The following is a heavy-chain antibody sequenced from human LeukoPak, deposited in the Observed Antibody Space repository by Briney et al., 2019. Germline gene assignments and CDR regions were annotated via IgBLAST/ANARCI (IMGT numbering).Heavy chain of an antibody. D-gene: IGHD2-15*01. CDR2: ISSSGSTI. Sequence: GGSLRLSCAASGFTFSSYEMNWVRQAPGKGLEWVSYISSSGSTIYYADSVKGRFTISRDNAKNSLYLQMSSLRAEDTAVYYCASSEGNCSGGSCHTYNWFDPWGQGTLVTVSS. V-gene: IGHV3-48*03. J-gene: IGHJ5*02. CDR1: GFTFSSYE. CDR3: ASSEGNCSGGSCHTYNWFDP.